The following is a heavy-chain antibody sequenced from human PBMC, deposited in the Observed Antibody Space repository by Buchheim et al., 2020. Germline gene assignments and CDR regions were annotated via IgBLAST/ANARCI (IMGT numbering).Heavy chain of an antibody. CDR2: ISGSGVKK. CDR3: AKVTRAQDVFDY. CDR1: GFTFSNYA. Sequence: EVQLLESGGGLVQPGGSLRLSCAASGFTFSNYAMSWVRRAPGKGLEWVSGISGSGVKKYYADSVKGRFTISRDNSKNTLYLQMNSLRAEDTAVYFCAKVTRAQDVFDYWGQGTL. J-gene: IGHJ4*02. D-gene: IGHD2-21*02. V-gene: IGHV3-23*01.